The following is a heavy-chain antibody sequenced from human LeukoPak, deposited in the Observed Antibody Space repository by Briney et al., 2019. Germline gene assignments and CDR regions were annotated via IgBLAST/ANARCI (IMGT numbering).Heavy chain of an antibody. D-gene: IGHD6-13*01. CDR3: AKEKVAGYSGIWDY. Sequence: GGSLRLSCAASGFTFSNYAMSWVRQAPGKGLEWVSGISGSGGSTHYADSVKGRFTISRDNFKNTVYLQMKSLGADDTAVFYCAKEKVAGYSGIWDYWGQGTLVTVSS. J-gene: IGHJ4*02. V-gene: IGHV3-23*01. CDR1: GFTFSNYA. CDR2: ISGSGGST.